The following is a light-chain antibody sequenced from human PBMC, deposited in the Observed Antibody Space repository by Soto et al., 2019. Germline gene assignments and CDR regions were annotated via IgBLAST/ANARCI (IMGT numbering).Light chain of an antibody. CDR1: QSISSY. CDR2: AAS. J-gene: IGKJ5*01. V-gene: IGKV1-39*01. CDR3: QQSYSTPFT. Sequence: DIQMTQSPSSLSASVGDRVTVTCRASQSISSYLNWYQQKPGNAPKLLIYAASSLQSGVPSRFSGCGSGTDFTLTIRSLQPEDFATYYCQQSYSTPFTFGQGTRLEIK.